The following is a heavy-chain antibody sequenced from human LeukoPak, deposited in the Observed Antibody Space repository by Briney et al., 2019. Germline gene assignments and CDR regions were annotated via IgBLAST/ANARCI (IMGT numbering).Heavy chain of an antibody. CDR1: GGSISSYD. V-gene: IGHV4-59*01. CDR3: ASRSSIWSGYQDTLYYFDS. Sequence: SSETLSLTCTVPGGSISSYDWSWIRQPPGKRLEWIGHIYYSGSTNYNPSLKSRVTISVDTSKNQFSLKLSSVTAADTAVYYCASRSSIWSGYQDTLYYFDSWGQGTLVTVSS. CDR2: IYYSGST. J-gene: IGHJ4*02. D-gene: IGHD3-3*01.